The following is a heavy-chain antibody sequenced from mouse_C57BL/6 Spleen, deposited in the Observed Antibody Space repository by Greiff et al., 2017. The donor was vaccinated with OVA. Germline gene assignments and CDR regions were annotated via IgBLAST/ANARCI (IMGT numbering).Heavy chain of an antibody. D-gene: IGHD1-1*01. J-gene: IGHJ2*01. CDR1: GYAFSSSW. CDR3: ARDYYYGSSYFDY. V-gene: IGHV1-82*01. Sequence: QVQLQQSGPELVKPGASVKISCKASGYAFSSSWMNWVKQRPGTGLEWIGRIYPGDGDTNYNGKFKGKATLTADKSSSTAYMQLSSLTSEDSAVYFCARDYYYGSSYFDYWGQGTTLTVSS. CDR2: IYPGDGDT.